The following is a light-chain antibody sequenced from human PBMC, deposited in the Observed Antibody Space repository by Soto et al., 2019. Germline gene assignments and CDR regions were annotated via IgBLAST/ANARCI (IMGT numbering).Light chain of an antibody. CDR1: HTLRRTY. J-gene: IGKJ4*01. Sequence: EIVLMQSPGTLSLSPGEIATLSCRARHTLRRTYIAWYQQKPGQATRVLIYGASKRATGIPDRFSGSGSGTDFTLTIDSLEPEDFAVYYCQQRSNWPPNTFGGGTKVDIK. CDR2: GAS. V-gene: IGKV3D-20*02. CDR3: QQRSNWPPNT.